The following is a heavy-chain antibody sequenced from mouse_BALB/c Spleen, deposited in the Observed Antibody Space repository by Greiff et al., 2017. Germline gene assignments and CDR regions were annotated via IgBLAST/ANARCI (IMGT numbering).Heavy chain of an antibody. V-gene: IGHV5-12-2*01. CDR2: ISNGGGST. J-gene: IGHJ4*01. D-gene: IGHD1-2*01. Sequence: EVKLVESGGGLVQPGGSLKLSCAASGFTFSSYTMSWVRQTPEKRLEWVAYISNGGGSTYYPDTVKGRFTISRDNAKNTLYLQMSSLKSEDTAMYYCARQGTSLTATGYAMDYWGQGTSVTVSS. CDR3: ARQGTSLTATGYAMDY. CDR1: GFTFSSYT.